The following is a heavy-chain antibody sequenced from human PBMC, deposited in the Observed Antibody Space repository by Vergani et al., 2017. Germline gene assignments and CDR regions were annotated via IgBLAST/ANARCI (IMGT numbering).Heavy chain of an antibody. Sequence: EVQLVESGGGLVKPGGSLRLSCAASGFTFSNAWMSWVRQAPGKGLEWVSSISSSSSYIYYADSVKGRFTISRDNAKNSLYLQMNSLRAEDTAVYYCASYTGGDSSSWYYYYYYMDVWGKGP. CDR1: GFTFSNAW. CDR3: ASYTGGDSSSWYYYYYYMDV. V-gene: IGHV3-21*01. J-gene: IGHJ6*03. CDR2: ISSSSSYI. D-gene: IGHD6-13*01.